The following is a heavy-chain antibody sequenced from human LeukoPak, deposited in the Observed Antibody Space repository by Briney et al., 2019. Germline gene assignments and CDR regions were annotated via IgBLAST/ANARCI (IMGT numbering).Heavy chain of an antibody. CDR2: ISYHGSNK. D-gene: IGHD3-22*01. CDR3: ARGQFRFSSYDSSGFDY. CDR1: GFTFSSYA. J-gene: IGHJ4*02. V-gene: IGHV3-30*04. Sequence: GGSLRLSCAASGFTFSSYAMHWVRQAPGKGQEWVAVISYHGSNKYYADSVRGRFTISRDNSKNTLYLQMNSLRAEDTAVYYCARGQFRFSSYDSSGFDYWGQGTLVTVSS.